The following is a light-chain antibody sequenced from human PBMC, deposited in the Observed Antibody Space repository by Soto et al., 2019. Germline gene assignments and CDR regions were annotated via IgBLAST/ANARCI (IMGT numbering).Light chain of an antibody. CDR1: QSVNKY. Sequence: EIGLTQSPATLSLPPGERATLSCRASQSVNKYLAWFQQKLGQPPRLLIYGASSRATGIPDRFSGSGSGTDFTLTISRLEPEDFAVYYCQQYGSSPLTFGGGTKVDIK. CDR2: GAS. CDR3: QQYGSSPLT. V-gene: IGKV3-20*01. J-gene: IGKJ4*01.